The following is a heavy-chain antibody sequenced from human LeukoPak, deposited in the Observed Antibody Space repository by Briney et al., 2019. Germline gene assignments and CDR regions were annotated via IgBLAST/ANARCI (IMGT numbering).Heavy chain of an antibody. J-gene: IGHJ4*02. CDR1: GGSISSGGYY. CDR2: IYYRGST. Sequence: SQTLSLTCTVSGGSISSGGYYWSWIRQHPGKGLEWIGYIYYRGSTYYNPSLKSRVTISVDTSKNQFSLKLSSVTAADTAVYYCARATADTAMEYYFDYWGQGTLVTVSS. D-gene: IGHD5-18*01. V-gene: IGHV4-31*03. CDR3: ARATADTAMEYYFDY.